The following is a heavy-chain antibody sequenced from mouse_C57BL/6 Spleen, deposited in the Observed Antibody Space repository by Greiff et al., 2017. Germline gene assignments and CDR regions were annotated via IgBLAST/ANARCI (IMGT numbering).Heavy chain of an antibody. CDR3: ARDLYGSSYFDY. CDR1: GYAFSSSW. J-gene: IGHJ2*01. D-gene: IGHD1-1*01. CDR2: IYPGDGDT. V-gene: IGHV1-82*01. Sequence: QVQLKESGPELVKPGASVKISCKASGYAFSSSWMNWVKQRPGKGLEWIGRIYPGDGDTNYNGKFKGKATLTADKSSSTTYMQLSSLTSEDSAVYFCARDLYGSSYFDYWGQGTTLTVSS.